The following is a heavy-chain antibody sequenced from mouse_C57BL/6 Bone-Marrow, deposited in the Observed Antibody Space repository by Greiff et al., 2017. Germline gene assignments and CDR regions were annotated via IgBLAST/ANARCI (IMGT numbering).Heavy chain of an antibody. Sequence: VQRVESGAELARPGASVKLSCKASGYTFTSYGISWVKQRTGQGLEWIGEIYPRSGNTYYNEKFKGKATLTADKSSSTAYMELRSLTSEDSAVYFCARLITTVVAPHAMDYWGQGTSVTVSS. V-gene: IGHV1-81*01. CDR3: ARLITTVVAPHAMDY. CDR2: IYPRSGNT. J-gene: IGHJ4*01. D-gene: IGHD1-1*01. CDR1: GYTFTSYG.